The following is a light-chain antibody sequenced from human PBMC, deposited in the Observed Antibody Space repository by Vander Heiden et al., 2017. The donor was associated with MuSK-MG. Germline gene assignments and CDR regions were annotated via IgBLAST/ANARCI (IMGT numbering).Light chain of an antibody. J-gene: IGKJ3*01. V-gene: IGKV1-9*01. CDR2: AAS. CDR1: QGIGSY. CDR3: QQLNSFLFT. Sequence: DFQLTQSPSFLSASVGDRVTITFRARQGIGSYLAWYQQKPGKAPKLLIYAASTLQSGVPSRFSGSGSGTEFTLTISSLQPEDFATYYCQQLNSFLFTFGPGTKVDIK.